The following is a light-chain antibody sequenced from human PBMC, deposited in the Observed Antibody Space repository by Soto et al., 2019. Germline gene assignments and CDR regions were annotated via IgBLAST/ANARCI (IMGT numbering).Light chain of an antibody. CDR1: SSDIGSSNG. V-gene: IGLV2-18*02. CDR3: SSYTSNSTYV. J-gene: IGLJ1*01. CDR2: DVS. Sequence: QSALTQPPSVSGSPGQSVTISCTGTSSDIGSSNGVSWYQQPPGTAPKLMIYDVSNRPSGVPDRFSGSNSGNTASLTISGLQAEDEADYYCSSYTSNSTYVFGTGTKVTVL.